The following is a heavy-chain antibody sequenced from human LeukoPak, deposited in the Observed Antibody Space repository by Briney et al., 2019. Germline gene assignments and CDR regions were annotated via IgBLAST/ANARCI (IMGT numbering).Heavy chain of an antibody. CDR3: ARGYYDILTGYTSRVDYYYMDV. CDR1: GGTFSSYA. J-gene: IGHJ6*03. CDR2: IIPIFGTA. D-gene: IGHD3-9*01. V-gene: IGHV1-69*05. Sequence: ASAKVSCKASGGTFSSYAISWVRQAPGQGLEWMGGIIPIFGTANYAQKFQGRVTITTDESTSTAYMELSSLRSEDTAVYYCARGYYDILTGYTSRVDYYYMDVWGKGTTVTVSS.